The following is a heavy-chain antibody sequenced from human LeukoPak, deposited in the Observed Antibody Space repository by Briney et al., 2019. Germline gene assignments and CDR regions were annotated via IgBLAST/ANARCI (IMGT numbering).Heavy chain of an antibody. CDR1: GFTASYNH. Sequence: GRSLRLSCAASGFTASYNHMNWVRQAPGKGLEWVSVIYIGGSTYYADAVKGRFTISRDNSKNTLYLQMNSLRAEDTALYYCATALTIGGSFDYWGQGTLVTVSS. V-gene: IGHV3-66*01. CDR3: ATALTIGGSFDY. D-gene: IGHD3-10*01. J-gene: IGHJ4*02. CDR2: IYIGGST.